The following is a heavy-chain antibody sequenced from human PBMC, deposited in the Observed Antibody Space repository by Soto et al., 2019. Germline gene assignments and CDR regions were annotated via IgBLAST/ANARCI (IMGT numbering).Heavy chain of an antibody. D-gene: IGHD3-10*01. CDR1: GDSIRSYY. Sequence: SETLSLTCTVSGDSIRSYYWTWIRQPPGKGLEWIGYIYYSGSTNYNPSLKSRVTISIDTSKNQFSLKLSSVTAADTAVYYCARGLSIRGVIITYSWFDPWGQGILVTAPQ. J-gene: IGHJ5*02. CDR3: ARGLSIRGVIITYSWFDP. CDR2: IYYSGST. V-gene: IGHV4-59*01.